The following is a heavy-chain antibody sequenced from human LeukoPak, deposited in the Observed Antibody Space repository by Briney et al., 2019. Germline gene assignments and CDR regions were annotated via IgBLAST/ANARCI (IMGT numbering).Heavy chain of an antibody. CDR2: IYYSGST. D-gene: IGHD2-21*01. CDR1: GGSMSRYY. Sequence: AETLSLTCTVSGGSMSRYYWIGIREPPGKGGEWIGYIYYSGSTNYNPSLKSRVTISVDTSKNQFSLKLSSVTAADTAVYYCARGGRFPCDYWGQGTLVTVSS. J-gene: IGHJ4*02. V-gene: IGHV4-59*13. CDR3: ARGGRFPCDY.